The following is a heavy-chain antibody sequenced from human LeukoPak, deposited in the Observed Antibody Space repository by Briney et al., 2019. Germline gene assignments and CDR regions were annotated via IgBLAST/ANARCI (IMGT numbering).Heavy chain of an antibody. D-gene: IGHD3-10*01. CDR2: TSSDLNVK. CDR1: GFTFSSYG. CDR3: AREGYYGSGSPPSLYFDY. J-gene: IGHJ4*02. V-gene: IGHV3-30*03. Sequence: GGSLRLSCAASGFTFSSYGMHWVRQAPGKGLERVAVTSSDLNVKLYADSVKGRFTISRDNSRSTLYLQMNSLRPEDTAIYYCAREGYYGSGSPPSLYFDYWGQGTLVTVSS.